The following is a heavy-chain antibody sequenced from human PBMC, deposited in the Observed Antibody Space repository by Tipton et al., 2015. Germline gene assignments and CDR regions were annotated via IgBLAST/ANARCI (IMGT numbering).Heavy chain of an antibody. CDR1: GGSTNVGGFY. V-gene: IGHV4-39*01. CDR3: ARMSLVGGPYYESLDL. J-gene: IGHJ3*01. D-gene: IGHD3-16*01. CDR2: IFYSGNP. Sequence: GLVKPSETLSLTCTVSGGSTNVGGFYWVWIRQPPGKGLEYIGTIFYSGNPSYNPSLKSRVNISVDTSKNQFSLRVKSVTAADTAVYYCARMSLVGGPYYESLDLWGQGTLVTVSS.